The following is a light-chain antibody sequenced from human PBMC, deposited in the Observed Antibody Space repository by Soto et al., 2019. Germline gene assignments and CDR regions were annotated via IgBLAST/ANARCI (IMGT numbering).Light chain of an antibody. Sequence: QSVLTQPASVSGFPGQSITISCTGTSSDVGGYNYVSWYQQHPGKAPKLMIYEVSNRPSGVSNRFSGSKSGNTASLTISGLQAEDEAHYYCSSYTSSSTRGFGGGTKLTVL. CDR1: SSDVGGYNY. V-gene: IGLV2-14*01. J-gene: IGLJ2*01. CDR3: SSYTSSSTRG. CDR2: EVS.